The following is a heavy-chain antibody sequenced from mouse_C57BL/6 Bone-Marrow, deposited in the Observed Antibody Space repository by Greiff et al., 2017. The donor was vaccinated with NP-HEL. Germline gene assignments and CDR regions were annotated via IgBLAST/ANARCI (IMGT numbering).Heavy chain of an antibody. D-gene: IGHD1-1*01. CDR2: INPSSGYT. Sequence: VQLQQSGAELVKPGASVKLSCKASGYTFTSYWLHWVKQRPGQGLEWIGYINPSSGYTKYNQKFKDKATLTADKSSSTAYMQLSSLTYEDSAVYYCAPYGSSAWFAYWGQGTLVTVSA. J-gene: IGHJ3*01. CDR3: APYGSSAWFAY. CDR1: GYTFTSYW. V-gene: IGHV1-7*01.